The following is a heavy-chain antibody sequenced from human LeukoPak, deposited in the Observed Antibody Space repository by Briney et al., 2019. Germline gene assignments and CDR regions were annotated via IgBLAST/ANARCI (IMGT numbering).Heavy chain of an antibody. V-gene: IGHV4-34*01. CDR2: INHSGST. J-gene: IGHJ4*02. Sequence: SETLSLTCAVYGGSFSGYYWSWIRQPPGKGLEWIGEINHSGSTNYNPSLKSRVTISVDTSKNQFSLRLSSVTAADTAVYYCAKDLHGESPHYDYWGQGTLVTVSS. D-gene: IGHD3-10*01. CDR1: GGSFSGYY. CDR3: AKDLHGESPHYDY.